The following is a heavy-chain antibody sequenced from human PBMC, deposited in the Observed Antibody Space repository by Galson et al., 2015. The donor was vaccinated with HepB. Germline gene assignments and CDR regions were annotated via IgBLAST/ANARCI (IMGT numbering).Heavy chain of an antibody. CDR2: IYYSGST. D-gene: IGHD5-18*01. CDR1: GGSISIYY. J-gene: IGHJ4*02. V-gene: IGHV4-59*01. Sequence: SEPLSLTCTVSGGSISIYYWSWIRQPPGKGLEWLGYIYYSGSTNYNPSLKSRVTISVDTSKNQFSLKLSSVTAADTAVYYCARALFHSYGLEWGQGTLVTVSS. CDR3: ARALFHSYGLE.